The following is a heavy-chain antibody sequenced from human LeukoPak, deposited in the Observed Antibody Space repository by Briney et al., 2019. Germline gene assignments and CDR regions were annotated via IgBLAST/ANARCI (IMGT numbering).Heavy chain of an antibody. V-gene: IGHV3-30*04. J-gene: IGHJ4*02. Sequence: GGSLRLSCAASGFTFSSYAMHWVRQAPGKGLEWVAVISYDGSNKYYADSVKGRFTISRDNSKNTLYLQMNSLRAEDTAVYYCAKDSYYYGSGSSPTPLPHFDYWGQGTLVTVSS. CDR2: ISYDGSNK. CDR3: AKDSYYYGSGSSPTPLPHFDY. D-gene: IGHD3-10*01. CDR1: GFTFSSYA.